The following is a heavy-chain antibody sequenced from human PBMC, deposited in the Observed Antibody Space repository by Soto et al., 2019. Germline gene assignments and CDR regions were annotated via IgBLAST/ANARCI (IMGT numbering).Heavy chain of an antibody. V-gene: IGHV3-23*01. J-gene: IGHJ5*02. CDR3: AKNYDYRITRGWFDP. CDR2: ISGSGGST. D-gene: IGHD3-16*01. CDR1: GFTFSSYA. Sequence: EVQLLESGGGLVQPGGSLRLSCAASGFTFSSYAMSWVRQAPGKGLEWVSAISGSGGSTYYADSVKGRFTISRDNSKNTLYLQMKSLRAEDTAVYYCAKNYDYRITRGWFDPWGQGTLVTVSS.